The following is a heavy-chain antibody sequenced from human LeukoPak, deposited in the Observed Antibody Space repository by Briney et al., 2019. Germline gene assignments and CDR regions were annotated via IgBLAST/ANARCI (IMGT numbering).Heavy chain of an antibody. J-gene: IGHJ4*02. CDR3: ARVIHLGELSLYDY. CDR2: IDPSDSYT. Sequence: GESLKISCKGSGFSFTTYWITWVRQMPGKGLEWMGRIDPSDSYTNYSPSFQGHVTISADKSISTAYLQWSSLKASDTAMYYCARVIHLGELSLYDYWGQGTLVTVSS. D-gene: IGHD3-16*02. CDR1: GFSFTTYW. V-gene: IGHV5-10-1*01.